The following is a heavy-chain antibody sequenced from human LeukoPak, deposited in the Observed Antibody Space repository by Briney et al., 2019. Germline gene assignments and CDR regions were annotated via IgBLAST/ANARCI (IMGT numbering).Heavy chain of an antibody. CDR3: ARGRFFMVRGARGSYYFDY. V-gene: IGHV1-8*03. CDR2: MNPNSGNT. Sequence: GASVKVSCKASGYTFTSYDINWVRQATGQGLEWMGWMNPNSGNTGYAQKFQGRVTITRNTSISTAYMELSSLRSEDTAVYYCARGRFFMVRGARGSYYFDYWGQGTLVTVSS. J-gene: IGHJ4*02. CDR1: GYTFTSYD. D-gene: IGHD3-10*01.